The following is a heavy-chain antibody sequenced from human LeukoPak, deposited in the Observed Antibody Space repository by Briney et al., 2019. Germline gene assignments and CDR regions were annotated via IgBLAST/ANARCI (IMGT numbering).Heavy chain of an antibody. CDR3: ARDQPPTIGVHPFDF. CDR2: ISDNIISISHT. V-gene: IGHV3-11*05. Sequence: PGGSLRLSCAASGFTLSDYYMSWIRQAPGKGLEWVSYISDNIISISHTNYADSVKGRFTISRDDAKNSLFLQVNNLGAEDTAIYYCARDQPPTIGVHPFDFWGQGTLVSVSS. D-gene: IGHD3-3*01. J-gene: IGHJ4*02. CDR1: GFTLSDYY.